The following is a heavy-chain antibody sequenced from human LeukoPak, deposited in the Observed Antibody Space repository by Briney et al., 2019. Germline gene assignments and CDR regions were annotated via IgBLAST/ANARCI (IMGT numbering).Heavy chain of an antibody. Sequence: WASVKVSCKASGGTFSSYAISWVRQASGQGLEWMGGIIPIFGTANYAQKFQGRVTITTDESTSTAYTELSSLRSEDTAVYYCAVSGYCSSTSCYTLYFDYWGQGTLVTVSS. CDR2: IIPIFGTA. D-gene: IGHD2-2*02. CDR1: GGTFSSYA. CDR3: AVSGYCSSTSCYTLYFDY. J-gene: IGHJ4*02. V-gene: IGHV1-69*05.